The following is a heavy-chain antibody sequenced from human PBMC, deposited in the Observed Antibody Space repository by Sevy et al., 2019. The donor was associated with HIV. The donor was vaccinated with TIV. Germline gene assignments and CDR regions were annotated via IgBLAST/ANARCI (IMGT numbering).Heavy chain of an antibody. CDR1: DDSISSSNYF. Sequence: SETLSLTCSVSDDSISSSNYFWGWIRQPPGKGLEWIGSIYYTATTYYNPSLKSGFTLSVDTSKKKFSLKLGSVTAADTAVYYCARHGSWSFYFDYWGQGILVTVSS. J-gene: IGHJ4*02. CDR3: ARHGSWSFYFDY. V-gene: IGHV4-39*01. CDR2: IYYTATT. D-gene: IGHD6-13*01.